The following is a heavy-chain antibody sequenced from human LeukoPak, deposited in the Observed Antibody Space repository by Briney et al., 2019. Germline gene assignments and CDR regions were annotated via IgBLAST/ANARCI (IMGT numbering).Heavy chain of an antibody. CDR3: ARPSGWSGPNWFDP. CDR2: INHSGST. D-gene: IGHD6-19*01. J-gene: IGHJ5*02. V-gene: IGHV4-34*01. Sequence: SETLSLTCAVYGGSFSGYYWSWIRQPPGKGLEWIGEINHSGSTNYNPSLKSRVTISVDTSKNQFSLKLSSVTAADTAVYYCARPSGWSGPNWFDPWGRGTLVTVSS. CDR1: GGSFSGYY.